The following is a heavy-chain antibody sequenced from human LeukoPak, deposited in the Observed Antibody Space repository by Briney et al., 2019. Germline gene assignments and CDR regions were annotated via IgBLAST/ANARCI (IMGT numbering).Heavy chain of an antibody. J-gene: IGHJ3*02. Sequence: GGSLRLSCAASGFTSSSYAMHWVRQAPGKGLEWVAVIWYDGSNKYYADSVKGRFTISRENAKNSLFLQMSSLRVEDTAVYYCARSLIADGAFDIWGQGTMVTVSS. CDR1: GFTSSSYA. D-gene: IGHD2-21*01. V-gene: IGHV3-33*01. CDR3: ARSLIADGAFDI. CDR2: IWYDGSNK.